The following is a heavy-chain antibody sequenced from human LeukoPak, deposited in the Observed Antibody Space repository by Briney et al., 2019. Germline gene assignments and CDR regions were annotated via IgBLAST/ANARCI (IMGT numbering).Heavy chain of an antibody. D-gene: IGHD3-10*01. CDR1: YTLSGSP. Sequence: YTLSGSPMPTVRQPPAKGLGMVHRIRSKANKYATAYVASVKGRFTISRDDSKNTAYLQMNSLKTEDTAVYYCIHAPYYYSSFDPWGQGTLVTVSS. CDR2: IRSKANKYAT. CDR3: IHAPYYYSSFDP. J-gene: IGHJ5*02. V-gene: IGHV3-73*01.